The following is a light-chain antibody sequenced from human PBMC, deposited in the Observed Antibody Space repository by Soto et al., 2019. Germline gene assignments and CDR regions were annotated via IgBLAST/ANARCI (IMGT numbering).Light chain of an antibody. Sequence: DIQITQSPSSLSASVGDRVTITCRASQGIRNDLGWYQQKPVKAPKCLIYAVPNLQSGIPSSFSGSGSLTEFTLTISSLQPEDLATYYCLQHNSYRRTFGQGTKVEIK. V-gene: IGKV1-17*01. CDR2: AVP. CDR3: LQHNSYRRT. CDR1: QGIRND. J-gene: IGKJ1*01.